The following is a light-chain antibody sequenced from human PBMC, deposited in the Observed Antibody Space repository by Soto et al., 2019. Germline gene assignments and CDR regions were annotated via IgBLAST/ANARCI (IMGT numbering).Light chain of an antibody. V-gene: IGKV3-15*01. CDR1: QSVSSN. J-gene: IGKJ2*01. Sequence: EIVMTQSPATLSVSPGERATISCRASQSVSSNLAWYQQKPGQAPRLLIYGASTRATGIPARFSGSGSGTEFTLTISRLQSEDFAVYYCQQSNNWPYTFGQGTKLEIK. CDR2: GAS. CDR3: QQSNNWPYT.